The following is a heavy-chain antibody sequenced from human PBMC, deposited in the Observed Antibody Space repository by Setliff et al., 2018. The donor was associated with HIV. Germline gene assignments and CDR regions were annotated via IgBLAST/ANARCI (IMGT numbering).Heavy chain of an antibody. CDR2: LHHSGDT. CDR3: ARDNSYYYGSGSHYWYGMDV. CDR1: GYSISSGYY. V-gene: IGHV4-38-2*02. Sequence: SETLSLTCAVSGYSISSGYYWSWIRQPAAKGLVWIGRLHHSGDTNYNPSLKSRVTMSTDKSKNQFSLKLSSVTAADTAVYYCARDNSYYYGSGSHYWYGMDVWGQGTTVTVSS. D-gene: IGHD3-10*01. J-gene: IGHJ6*01.